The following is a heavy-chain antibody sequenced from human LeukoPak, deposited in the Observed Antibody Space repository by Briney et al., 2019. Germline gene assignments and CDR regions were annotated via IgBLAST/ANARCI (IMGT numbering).Heavy chain of an antibody. CDR1: GFTVSSYS. J-gene: IGHJ4*02. V-gene: IGHV3-7*05. D-gene: IGHD3-10*01. CDR2: IKQDGGEK. Sequence: AGSLTLSCAASGFTVSSYSMNWVRRAQGKGLEGVAKIKQDGGEKHYVDSVKGRFTISRDNAKNSLYLQMNSLRVEDTAMYYCARWNYDSGSWVLDYWGQGTLVTVSS. CDR3: ARWNYDSGSWVLDY.